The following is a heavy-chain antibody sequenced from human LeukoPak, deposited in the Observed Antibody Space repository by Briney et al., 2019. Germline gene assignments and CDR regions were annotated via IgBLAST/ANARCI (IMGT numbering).Heavy chain of an antibody. CDR3: ARLEYYYDGSGYYSYYFDY. CDR2: IYYSGST. CDR1: GGSISSYY. Sequence: PSETLSLTCTVSGGSISSYYWSWIRQPPGKGLEWIGYIYYSGSTNYNPSLKSRVTISVDTSKNQFSLKLSSVTAADTAVYYCARLEYYYDGSGYYSYYFDYWGQGTLVTVSS. D-gene: IGHD3-22*01. J-gene: IGHJ4*02. V-gene: IGHV4-59*01.